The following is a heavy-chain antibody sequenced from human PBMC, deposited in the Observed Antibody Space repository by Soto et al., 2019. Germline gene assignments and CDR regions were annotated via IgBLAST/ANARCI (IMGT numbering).Heavy chain of an antibody. D-gene: IGHD3-16*01. J-gene: IGHJ4*02. CDR2: IRSKTQKYAT. V-gene: IGHV3-73*02. CDR1: GFIFSDSA. Sequence: EVQLVESGGGLVQPGGSLKLSCAASGFIFSDSAIHWVRQASGKGLEWVGRIRSKTQKYATAYAASLQGRFTVSRDDSANTAYLQMNSLRTEDTALYYCTRLPDSEAGAITSFDHWGQGTLVTVSS. CDR3: TRLPDSEAGAITSFDH.